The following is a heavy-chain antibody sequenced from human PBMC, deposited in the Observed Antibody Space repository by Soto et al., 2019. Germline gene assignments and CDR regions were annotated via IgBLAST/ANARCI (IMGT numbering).Heavy chain of an antibody. J-gene: IGHJ6*02. V-gene: IGHV4-34*01. CDR2: INHSGST. Sequence: PSETLSLTCAVYGGSFSGYYWSWIRQPPGKGLEWIGEINHSGSTNYNPSLKSRVTISVDTSKNQFSLKLSSVTAADTAVYYCARDQGIAVADDYYYYYYGMDVWGQGTTVTVSS. CDR3: ARDQGIAVADDYYYYYYGMDV. D-gene: IGHD6-19*01. CDR1: GGSFSGYY.